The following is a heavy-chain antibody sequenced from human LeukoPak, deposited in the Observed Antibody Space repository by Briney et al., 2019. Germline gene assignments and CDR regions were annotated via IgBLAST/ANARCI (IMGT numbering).Heavy chain of an antibody. CDR3: AKDEELYCSNISCFNFDY. CDR1: RFTFSSYA. D-gene: IGHD2-2*01. V-gene: IGHV3-23*01. Sequence: GGSLRLSCAASRFTFSSYAMSWVRQAPGKGLEWVSAISGSGGSTYYADSVKGRFTISRDNSKNTLYLQMNSLRVEDTAVYYCAKDEELYCSNISCFNFDYWGQGTLVTVSP. J-gene: IGHJ4*02. CDR2: ISGSGGST.